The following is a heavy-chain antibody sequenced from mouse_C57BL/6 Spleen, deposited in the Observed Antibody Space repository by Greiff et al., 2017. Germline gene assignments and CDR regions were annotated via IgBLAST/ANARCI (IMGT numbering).Heavy chain of an antibody. V-gene: IGHV5-17*01. Sequence: EVQLVESGGGLVKPGGSLKLSCAASGFTFSDYGMHWVRQAPEKGLEWVAYISSGSSTIYYADTVKGRFTISRDNAKNTLFLQMTSLRSEDTAMYYCAKDLGRGSWFAYWGQGTLVTVSA. J-gene: IGHJ3*01. CDR1: GFTFSDYG. CDR2: ISSGSSTI. CDR3: AKDLGRGSWFAY. D-gene: IGHD4-1*01.